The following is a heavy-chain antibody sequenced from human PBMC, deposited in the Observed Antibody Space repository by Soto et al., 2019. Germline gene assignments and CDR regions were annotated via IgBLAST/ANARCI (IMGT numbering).Heavy chain of an antibody. D-gene: IGHD3-10*01. CDR3: ARSFMVPVDFFDY. Sequence: PSETLSLTCTVSNCSLSSNYCSWIRQPPGKGLEWIGNIYYSGSTNYNPSLKSRVTMSVDTSKNQFTLKLSSVTAADTGVYFCARSFMVPVDFFDYLGQGTLVTVSS. CDR1: NCSLSSNY. V-gene: IGHV4-59*01. J-gene: IGHJ4*02. CDR2: IYYSGST.